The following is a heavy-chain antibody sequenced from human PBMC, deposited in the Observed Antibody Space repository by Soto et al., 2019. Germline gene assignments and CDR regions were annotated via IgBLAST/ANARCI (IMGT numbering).Heavy chain of an antibody. V-gene: IGHV4-61*01. CDR2: IFHTGTT. D-gene: IGHD1-26*01. Sequence: SETLSLTCTVSGGSVSSGNYYWSWIRQPPGKGLEWIGYIFHTGTTNYNPSLKGRVTISLDTSMNQFSLKLSSVTPADTAVYYCTRAPVSGSYCFDFWGQGTPVTVSS. J-gene: IGHJ4*02. CDR3: TRAPVSGSYCFDF. CDR1: GGSVSSGNYY.